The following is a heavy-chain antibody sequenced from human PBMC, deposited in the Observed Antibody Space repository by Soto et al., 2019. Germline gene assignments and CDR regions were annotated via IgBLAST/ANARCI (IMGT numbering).Heavy chain of an antibody. CDR2: ISGSGGST. J-gene: IGHJ6*02. V-gene: IGHV3-23*01. D-gene: IGHD3-22*01. CDR3: AKGPLLTTAQTLSYYYYGMDV. Sequence: GGSLRLSCAASGFTFSSYAMSWVRQAPGKGLEWVSAISGSGGSTYYADSVKGRFTISRDNSKNTLYLQMNSLRAEDTAVYYCAKGPLLTTAQTLSYYYYGMDVWGQGTTVTVSS. CDR1: GFTFSSYA.